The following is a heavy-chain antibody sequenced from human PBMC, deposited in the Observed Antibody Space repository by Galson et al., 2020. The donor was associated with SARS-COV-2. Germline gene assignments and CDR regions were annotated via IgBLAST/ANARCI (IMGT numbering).Heavy chain of an antibody. CDR3: ARGHSSSEDMHYYGMDV. CDR1: GFTFSSYS. Sequence: SCAASGFTFSSYSMNWVRQAPGKGLEWVSYISSSSGTIYYADSVKGRFTIARDNAKNSLHLQMNSLRVEDTAVYYCARGHSSSEDMHYYGMDVWGRGTTVTVSS. D-gene: IGHD6-13*01. J-gene: IGHJ6*02. V-gene: IGHV3-48*04. CDR2: ISSSSGTI.